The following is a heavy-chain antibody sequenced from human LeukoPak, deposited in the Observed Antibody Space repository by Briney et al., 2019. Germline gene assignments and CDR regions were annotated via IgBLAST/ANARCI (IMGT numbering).Heavy chain of an antibody. Sequence: ASVKVSCKASGYTFTSYDINWVRQATGQGLEWMGWMHPNSGNTGYAQKFQGRVTMTRNTSISTAYMELSSLRSEDTAVYYCARQFGNYDILTGYYNPELDYWGQGTLVTVSS. CDR1: GYTFTSYD. V-gene: IGHV1-8*01. J-gene: IGHJ4*02. D-gene: IGHD3-9*01. CDR3: ARQFGNYDILTGYYNPELDY. CDR2: MHPNSGNT.